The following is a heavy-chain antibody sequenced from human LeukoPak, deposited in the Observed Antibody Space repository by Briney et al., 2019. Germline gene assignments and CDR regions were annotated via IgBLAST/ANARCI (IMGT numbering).Heavy chain of an antibody. Sequence: SQTLSLTCTVSGGSISSGSYYWSWIRQPAGKGLEWIGRIYTSGSTNYNPSLKSRVTISVDTSKNQFSLKLSSVTAADTAVYYCARGYYDFWSGYPSFDYWGQGTLVIVSS. D-gene: IGHD3-3*01. CDR2: IYTSGST. CDR3: ARGYYDFWSGYPSFDY. V-gene: IGHV4-61*02. J-gene: IGHJ4*02. CDR1: GGSISSGSYY.